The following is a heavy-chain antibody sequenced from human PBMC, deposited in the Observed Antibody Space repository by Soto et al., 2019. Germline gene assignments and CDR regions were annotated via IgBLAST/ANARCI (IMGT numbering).Heavy chain of an antibody. CDR3: ARDRALYGSGSPNFDY. J-gene: IGHJ4*02. CDR1: GYTFTSYG. D-gene: IGHD3-10*01. Sequence: GASVKVSCKASGYTFTSYGISWVRQAPGQGLEWMGWISAYNGNTNYAQKLQGRVTMTTDTSTSTAYMELRSLRSDDTAVYYCARDRALYGSGSPNFDYWGQGTLVTVSS. CDR2: ISAYNGNT. V-gene: IGHV1-18*01.